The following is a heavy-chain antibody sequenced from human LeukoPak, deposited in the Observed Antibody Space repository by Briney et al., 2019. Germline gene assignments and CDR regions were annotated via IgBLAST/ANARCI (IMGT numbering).Heavy chain of an antibody. V-gene: IGHV5-51*01. D-gene: IGHD1-1*01. CDR3: ARGTTRSYYFDY. J-gene: IGHJ4*02. CDR1: GYSFVSYW. CDR2: IYPGDSDT. Sequence: GESPKISCKGSGYSFVSYWIAWVRRMPGKGLKWMGIIYPGDSDTRYSPSFQGQVTISADKSISTAYLQWSSLKASDTAMYYCARGTTRSYYFDYWGQGTLVTVSS.